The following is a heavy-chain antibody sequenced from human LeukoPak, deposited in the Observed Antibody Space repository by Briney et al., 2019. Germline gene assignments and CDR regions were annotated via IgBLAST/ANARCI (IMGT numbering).Heavy chain of an antibody. D-gene: IGHD4-11*01. CDR3: ASSYSNYDVLDY. V-gene: IGHV3-7*03. J-gene: IGHJ4*02. CDR2: IKQDGSEK. CDR1: GFTFSNSW. Sequence: GGSLRLSCAVSGFTFSNSWMNWVRQAPGKGLEWVADIKQDGSEKYYVDSVKGRFTISRDSAKNSLYLQMNSLRAEDTAVYYCASSYSNYDVLDYWGQGTLVTVSS.